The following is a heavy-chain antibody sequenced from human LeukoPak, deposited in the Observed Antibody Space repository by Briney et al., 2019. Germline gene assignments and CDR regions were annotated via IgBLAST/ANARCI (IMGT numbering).Heavy chain of an antibody. CDR3: ARARTGDDAFDI. CDR1: GFTFSSYS. J-gene: IGHJ3*02. Sequence: GGSLRLSCAASGFTFSSYSMNWVRQAPGKGLEWVSSISSSSSYIYYADSVKGRFTISRDNAKNSLYLQMNSLRAEETAVYYCARARTGDDAFDIWGQGTMVTVSS. V-gene: IGHV3-21*01. CDR2: ISSSSSYI. D-gene: IGHD7-27*01.